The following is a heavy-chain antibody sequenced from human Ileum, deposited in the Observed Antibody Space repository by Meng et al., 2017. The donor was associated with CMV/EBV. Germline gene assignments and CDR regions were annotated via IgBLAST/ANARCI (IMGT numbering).Heavy chain of an antibody. Sequence: PSLKSRITMSVDTSKNQFSLNLNSVTAADTAVYYCARDQDYGLPDSWGQGTLVTVSS. D-gene: IGHD4-17*01. J-gene: IGHJ4*02. V-gene: IGHV4-30-2*04. CDR3: ARDQDYGLPDS.